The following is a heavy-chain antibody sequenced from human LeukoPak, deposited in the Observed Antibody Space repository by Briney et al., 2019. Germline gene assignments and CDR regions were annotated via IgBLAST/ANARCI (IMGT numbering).Heavy chain of an antibody. CDR2: IGTAGDT. V-gene: IGHV3-13*01. CDR3: ARGGSGWYPDY. CDR1: GFTFSSYD. Sequence: GGSLRLSCAASGFTFSSYDMHWVRQATGKGLEWVSAIGTAGDTYYPGSVKGRLTISRENAKNSLYLQMNSLRAGDTAVYYCARGGSGWYPDYWGQGTLVTVSS. D-gene: IGHD6-19*01. J-gene: IGHJ4*02.